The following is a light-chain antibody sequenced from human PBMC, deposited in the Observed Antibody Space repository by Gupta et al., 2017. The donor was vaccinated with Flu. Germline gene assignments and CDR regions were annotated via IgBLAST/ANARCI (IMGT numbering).Light chain of an antibody. CDR1: QSINSW. CDR2: KAS. V-gene: IGKV1-5*03. J-gene: IGKJ1*01. CDR3: QQYNSYRA. Sequence: VGDRVTITCRASQSINSWLAWYQQKPGKAPKLLIYKASNLQSGVPSRFSGSGSGTEFTLTISSLQPDDFATYYCQQYNSYRAFGQGTKVEIK.